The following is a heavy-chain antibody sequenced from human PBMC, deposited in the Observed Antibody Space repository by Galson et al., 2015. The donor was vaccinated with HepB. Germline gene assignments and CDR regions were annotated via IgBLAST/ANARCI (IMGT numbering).Heavy chain of an antibody. Sequence: SLRLSCAASGSTFSSYSIHWVREAPGKGLEWVAIISHDGRNTYYAYSVKGRFTISRDNSRNTLYLQMNGLRSDDTAVYYCARERGAGWYEGNDYWGRGTLVVVSS. CDR2: ISHDGRNT. D-gene: IGHD6-19*01. CDR1: GSTFSSYS. CDR3: ARERGAGWYEGNDY. J-gene: IGHJ4*02. V-gene: IGHV3-30*04.